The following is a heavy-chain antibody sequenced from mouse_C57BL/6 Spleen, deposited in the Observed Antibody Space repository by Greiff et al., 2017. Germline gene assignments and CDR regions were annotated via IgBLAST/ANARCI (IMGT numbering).Heavy chain of an antibody. CDR2: IDPENGDT. D-gene: IGHD1-1*01. V-gene: IGHV14-4*01. J-gene: IGHJ2*01. CDR1: GFNIKDDY. CDR3: TTRGTTVVSRFDY. Sequence: VQLQQSGAELVRLGASVKLSCTASGFNIKDDYMHWVKQRPEQGLEWIGWIDPENGDTEYASKFQGKATITADTSSNTAYLQLSSLTSEDTAVYYCTTRGTTVVSRFDYWGQGTTLTVSS.